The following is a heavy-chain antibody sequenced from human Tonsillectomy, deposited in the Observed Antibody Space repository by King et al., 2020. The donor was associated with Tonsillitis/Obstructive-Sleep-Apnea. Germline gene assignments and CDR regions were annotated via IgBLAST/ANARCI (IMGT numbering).Heavy chain of an antibody. J-gene: IGHJ4*02. CDR3: ARRPTYDIFSFDY. Sequence: VQLQESGPGLVKPSETLSLICTVSGGSISSYYWSWIRQPPGKGLEWIGYIYYSGSTNYNPSLKSRVTISVDTSKNQFSLKLSSVTAADTAVYYCARRPTYDIFSFDYWGQGTLVTVSS. CDR1: GGSISSYY. D-gene: IGHD3-9*01. CDR2: IYYSGST. V-gene: IGHV4-59*01.